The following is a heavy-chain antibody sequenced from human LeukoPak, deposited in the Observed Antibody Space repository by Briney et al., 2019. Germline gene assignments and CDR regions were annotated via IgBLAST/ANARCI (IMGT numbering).Heavy chain of an antibody. Sequence: GGSLRLSCAASGFIFSSYWMTWVRQAPGKGLEWVANIKQAGSENSYVDSVKGRFTISRDNGKNSLYLQMNSLRAEDTAVYYCARDRTGYSSSWYQWGQGTLVTVSS. CDR2: IKQAGSEN. D-gene: IGHD6-13*01. CDR1: GFIFSSYW. V-gene: IGHV3-7*01. CDR3: ARDRTGYSSSWYQ. J-gene: IGHJ4*02.